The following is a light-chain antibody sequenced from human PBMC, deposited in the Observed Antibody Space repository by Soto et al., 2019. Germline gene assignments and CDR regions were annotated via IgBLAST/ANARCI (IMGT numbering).Light chain of an antibody. CDR1: SSDVGGYNY. V-gene: IGLV2-8*01. J-gene: IGLJ1*01. CDR3: SSYAGNNTYV. CDR2: EVS. Sequence: QSVLTQPPSASGSLGQSVTISCTGTSSDVGGYNYVSWYQQHPGKAPKLMISEVSKRPSGVPDRFSGSKSGNAASLTVSGLQAEDEADYYCSSYAGNNTYVFGAGTKLTVL.